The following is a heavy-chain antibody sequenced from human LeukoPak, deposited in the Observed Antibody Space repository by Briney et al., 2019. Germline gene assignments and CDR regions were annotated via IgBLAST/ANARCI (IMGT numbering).Heavy chain of an antibody. CDR2: INSDGSST. J-gene: IGHJ4*02. Sequence: GGSLRLSCAASGFTFSSYWMHWVRQAPGKGLVWVSRINSDGSSTTYADSVKGRFTISRDNSKNTLYLQMNSLRAEDTAVYYCAKDMNDYGDSWYFDYWGQGTLVTVSS. CDR3: AKDMNDYGDSWYFDY. CDR1: GFTFSSYW. V-gene: IGHV3-74*01. D-gene: IGHD4-17*01.